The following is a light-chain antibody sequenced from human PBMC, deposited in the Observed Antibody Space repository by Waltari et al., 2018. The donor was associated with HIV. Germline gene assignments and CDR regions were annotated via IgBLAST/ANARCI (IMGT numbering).Light chain of an antibody. CDR3: HQYASFSGT. CDR2: QAS. V-gene: IGKV1-5*03. CDR1: QSVGPF. Sequence: DIRLTQSPSTLSASAGDRVAITCRAGQSVGPFLAWYQQKPGKPPKLLIFQASTLEGGVPSSFSGSVSGSDFTLTINGLQSDDFATYYCHQYASFSGTFGQGTKVELK. J-gene: IGKJ1*01.